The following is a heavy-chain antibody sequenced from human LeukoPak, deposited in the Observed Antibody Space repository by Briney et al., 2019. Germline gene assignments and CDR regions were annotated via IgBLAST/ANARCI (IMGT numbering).Heavy chain of an antibody. CDR2: IIPIFGTA. J-gene: IGHJ6*02. CDR1: GYTFTGYF. Sequence: SVKVSCKASGYTFTGYFMHWVRQAPGQGLEWMGGIIPIFGTANYAQKFQGRVTITADESTSTAYMELSSLRSEDTAVYYCASRDLEWLIESYYYYGMDVWGQGTTVTVSS. D-gene: IGHD3-3*01. V-gene: IGHV1-69*13. CDR3: ASRDLEWLIESYYYYGMDV.